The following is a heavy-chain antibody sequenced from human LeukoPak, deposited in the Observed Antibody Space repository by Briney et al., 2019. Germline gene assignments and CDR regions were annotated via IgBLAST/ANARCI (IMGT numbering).Heavy chain of an antibody. Sequence: ASVKVSCKASGYTFTGYYMHWVRQAPGQGLEWMGWINPKSGGTNYAQKFQGRVTMTRDTSISTAYMELSRLRSDDTAVYYCARSLLGVTPPDYWGQGTLVTVSS. CDR1: GYTFTGYY. V-gene: IGHV1-2*02. CDR2: INPKSGGT. D-gene: IGHD3-22*01. J-gene: IGHJ4*02. CDR3: ARSLLGVTPPDY.